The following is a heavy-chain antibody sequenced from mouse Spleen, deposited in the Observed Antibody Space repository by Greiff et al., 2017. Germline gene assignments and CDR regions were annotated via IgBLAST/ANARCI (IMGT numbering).Heavy chain of an antibody. J-gene: IGHJ2*01. Sequence: QVQLQQSGPELVRPGASVKMSCKASGYTFTSYWMHWVKQRPGQGLEWIGMIDPSNSETRLNQKFKDKATLTVDKSSSTAHMELLSLTSEDSAVYYCGRGERYDGGLFVLWRQGTTLTVSS. CDR3: GRGERYDGGLFVL. V-gene: IGHV1S127*01. D-gene: IGHD2-14*01. CDR1: GYTFTSYW. CDR2: IDPSNSET.